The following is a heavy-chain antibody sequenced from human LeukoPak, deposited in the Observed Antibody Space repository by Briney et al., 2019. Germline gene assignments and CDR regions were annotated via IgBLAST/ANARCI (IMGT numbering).Heavy chain of an antibody. CDR2: VSASGDST. Sequence: PGGSLRLSCAASGFTFSSYAMSWVRQAPGKGLEWVSGVSASGDSTFYAGSVKGRVTISRDNSNNILSLQMNSLRADDTAVYYCAKVIPSDNYPLELWGQRTLVTVSS. D-gene: IGHD5-24*01. J-gene: IGHJ4*02. V-gene: IGHV3-23*01. CDR1: GFTFSSYA. CDR3: AKVIPSDNYPLEL.